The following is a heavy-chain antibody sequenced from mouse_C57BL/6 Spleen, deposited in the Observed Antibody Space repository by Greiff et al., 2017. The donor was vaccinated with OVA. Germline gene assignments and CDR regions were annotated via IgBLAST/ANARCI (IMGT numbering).Heavy chain of an antibody. CDR3: ARDYGSSTGYFDV. CDR1: GYTFTSYW. D-gene: IGHD1-1*01. CDR2: IDPSDSYT. J-gene: IGHJ1*03. V-gene: IGHV1-50*01. Sequence: QVQLQQPGAELVKPGASVKLSCKASGYTFTSYWMQWVKQRPGQGLEWIGEIDPSDSYTNYNQKFKGKATLTVDTSSSTAYMQLRSLTSEDSAVYYCARDYGSSTGYFDVWGTGTTVTVSS.